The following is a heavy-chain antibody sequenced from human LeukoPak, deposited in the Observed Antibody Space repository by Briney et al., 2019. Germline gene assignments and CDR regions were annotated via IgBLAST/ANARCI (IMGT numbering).Heavy chain of an antibody. J-gene: IGHJ4*02. D-gene: IGHD1-20*01. CDR2: IKSDGITI. Sequence: GGSLRLSCAASGFTFSNYMMHWVRQAPGKGLVWVSRIKSDGITITYADSVKGRFTVSRDNAKNTLYLQMNSLRAEDTAVYYCLRDLNWSLDQWGQGTLVTVSS. CDR3: LRDLNWSLDQ. V-gene: IGHV3-74*01. CDR1: GFTFSNYM.